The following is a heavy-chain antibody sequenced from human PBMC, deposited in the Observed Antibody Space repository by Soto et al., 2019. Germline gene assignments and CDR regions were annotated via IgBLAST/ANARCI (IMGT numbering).Heavy chain of an antibody. CDR2: ISRSNDST. J-gene: IGHJ1*01. CDR1: GFTFSNYD. CDR3: AGGNGYHFVLAY. V-gene: IGHV3-23*01. Sequence: PGGSLRLSCAASGFTFSNYDMTWVRQAPGTGLEWVSTISRSNDSTYYADSVKGRFTISRDNSKNTLFLQMNSLRAEDTAVYYCAGGNGYHFVLAYWGQGALVPVSS. D-gene: IGHD3-22*01.